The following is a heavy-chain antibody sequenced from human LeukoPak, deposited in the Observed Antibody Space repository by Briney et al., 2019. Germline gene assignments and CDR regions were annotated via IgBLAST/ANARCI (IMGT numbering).Heavy chain of an antibody. J-gene: IGHJ4*02. CDR2: IYTSGST. Sequence: SETLSLTCTVSGDSRSDYYWNWIRQPAGKGLEWIGRIYTSGSTNYNPSLKSRVTMSVGRSKSRFFLKLNSATAADTAVYYCARAMYDSSGYYYFDYWGQGTLVTVSS. CDR1: GDSRSDYY. D-gene: IGHD3-22*01. V-gene: IGHV4-4*07. CDR3: ARAMYDSSGYYYFDY.